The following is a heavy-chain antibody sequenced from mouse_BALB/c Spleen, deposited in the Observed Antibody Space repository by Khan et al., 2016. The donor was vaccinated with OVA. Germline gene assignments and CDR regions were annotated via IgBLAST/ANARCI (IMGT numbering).Heavy chain of an antibody. J-gene: IGHJ3*01. CDR1: GFTFRNYA. D-gene: IGHD1-1*02. V-gene: IGHV5-6-5*01. CDR3: ARDYWFVY. Sequence: EVELVESGGGLVKPGGSLKVSCAASGFTFRNYAMSWVRQTPEKRLEWVASISSGGNTYYPDNVKGRFTISRDNARNILYPQMSSLRSEDTAMYYCARDYWFVYWGQGTLVTVSA. CDR2: ISSGGNT.